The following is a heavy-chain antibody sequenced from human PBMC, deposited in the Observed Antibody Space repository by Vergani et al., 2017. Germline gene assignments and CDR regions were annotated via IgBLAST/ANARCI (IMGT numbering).Heavy chain of an antibody. D-gene: IGHD6-19*01. V-gene: IGHV3-43*02. J-gene: IGHJ4*02. CDR2: ISGDGGST. CDR1: GFTFDDYA. CDR3: AKAAPPGQWLVPEVDY. Sequence: EVQLVESGGGVVQPGGSLRLSCAASGFTFDDYAMHWVRQAPGEGLEWVSLISGDGGSTYYADSVKGRFTISRDNSKNSLYLQMNSLRTEDTALYYCAKAAPPGQWLVPEVDYWGQGTLGTVAS.